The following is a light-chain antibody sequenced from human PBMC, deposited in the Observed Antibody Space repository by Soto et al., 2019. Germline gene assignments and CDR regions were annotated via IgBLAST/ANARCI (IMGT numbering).Light chain of an antibody. V-gene: IGKV1-5*01. CDR2: DAS. CDR1: QSISSW. Sequence: DIQMTQSPSTLSASVGDRVTITCRASQSISSWLAWYQQKPGQAPKLLIYDASSLESGVPSRFSGSGSGTAVSLTIRSLQPDDFAADYCQQYNSYTGLTCRGGTKAELK. J-gene: IGKJ4*02. CDR3: QQYNSYTGLT.